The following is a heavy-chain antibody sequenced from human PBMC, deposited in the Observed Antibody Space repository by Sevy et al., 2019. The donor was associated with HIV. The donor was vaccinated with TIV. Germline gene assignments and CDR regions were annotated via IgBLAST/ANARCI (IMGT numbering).Heavy chain of an antibody. Sequence: GGSLRLSCAASGFSYSSYGMHWVRQAPGKGLGGGAFKQKDERNKNNADSVKGRFTISRDNSKNTLDLQMNSLRVEDTAVYYCVKEGGGEGGDHWGQGTLVTVSS. V-gene: IGHV3-30*02. CDR3: VKEGGGEGGDH. J-gene: IGHJ4*02. CDR1: GFSYSSYG. CDR2: KQKDERNK. D-gene: IGHD2-21*01.